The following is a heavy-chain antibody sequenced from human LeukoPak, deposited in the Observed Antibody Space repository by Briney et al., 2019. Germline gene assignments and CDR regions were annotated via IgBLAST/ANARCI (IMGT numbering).Heavy chain of an antibody. CDR2: IIPIFGTA. CDR3: ARTFVTYYYGSGSYYYFDY. J-gene: IGHJ4*02. D-gene: IGHD3-10*01. Sequence: SVKVSCKAFGGTFSSYAISWVRQAPGQGLEWMGGIIPIFGTANYAQKFQGRVTITADESTSTAYMELSSLRSEDTAVYYCARTFVTYYYGSGSYYYFDYWGQGTLVTVSS. CDR1: GGTFSSYA. V-gene: IGHV1-69*01.